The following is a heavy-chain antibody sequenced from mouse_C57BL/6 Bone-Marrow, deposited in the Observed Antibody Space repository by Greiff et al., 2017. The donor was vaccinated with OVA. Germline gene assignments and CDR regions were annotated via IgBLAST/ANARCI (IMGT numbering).Heavy chain of an antibody. J-gene: IGHJ4*01. Sequence: QVHVKQSGAELARPGASVKLSCKASGYTFTSYGISWVKQRTGQGLEWIGEIYPRSGNTYYNEKFKGKATLTADKSSSTAYMELRSLTSEDSAVYFCARVVDLYYAMDYWGQGTSVTVSS. V-gene: IGHV1-81*01. CDR3: ARVVDLYYAMDY. CDR1: GYTFTSYG. D-gene: IGHD1-1*02. CDR2: IYPRSGNT.